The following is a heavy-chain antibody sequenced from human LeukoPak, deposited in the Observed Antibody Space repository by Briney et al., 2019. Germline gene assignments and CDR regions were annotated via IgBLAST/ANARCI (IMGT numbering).Heavy chain of an antibody. J-gene: IGHJ4*01. CDR3: ARGAYYFDS. CDR1: GFTFSTYS. CDR2: ISSGSSYI. V-gene: IGHV3-21*01. Sequence: GGSLRLSCAASGFTFSTYSMNWVRQAPGKGLEWVSSISSGSSYIYYADSMKGRFTISRDNAKNSLYLQMNSLRAEDTAVYYCARGAYYFDSWGHGTLVTVSS.